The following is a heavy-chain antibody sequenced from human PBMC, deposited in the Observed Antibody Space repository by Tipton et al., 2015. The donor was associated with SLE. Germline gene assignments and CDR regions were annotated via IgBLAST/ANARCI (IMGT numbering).Heavy chain of an antibody. CDR2: IKQDGSEK. D-gene: IGHD3-3*01. CDR1: GFTFSSYW. Sequence: SLRLSCAASGFTFSSYWMSWVRQAPGKGLEWVANIKQDGSEKYYVDSAKGRFTISRDNAKNSLYLQMNSLRAEDTAVYYCAKDPVTIFGVVTRYVVVWGQGTTVTVSS. J-gene: IGHJ6*02. V-gene: IGHV3-7*03. CDR3: AKDPVTIFGVVTRYVVV.